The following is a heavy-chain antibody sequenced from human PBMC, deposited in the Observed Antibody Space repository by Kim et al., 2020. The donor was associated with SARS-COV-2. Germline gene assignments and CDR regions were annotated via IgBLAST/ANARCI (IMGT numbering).Heavy chain of an antibody. CDR3: ARDYYGDYYFDY. J-gene: IGHJ4*02. D-gene: IGHD4-17*01. V-gene: IGHV3-21*01. Sequence: YYQDTVKARFTIPRNNAKNSLYLQMNSLRAEDTAVYYCARDYYGDYYFDYWGQGTLVTVSS.